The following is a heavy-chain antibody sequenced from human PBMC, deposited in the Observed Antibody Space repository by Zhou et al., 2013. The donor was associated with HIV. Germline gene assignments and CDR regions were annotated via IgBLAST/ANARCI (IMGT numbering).Heavy chain of an antibody. Sequence: QVQLVQSGAEVKKPGSSVKVSCKASGGTFSSYAISWVRQAPGQGLEWMGGIIPIFGTANYAQKFQGRVTITADESTSTAYMELSSLRSEDTAVYYCARGGPGCSSTSCYNDAFDIWGQGTMVTVSS. CDR1: GGTFSSYA. J-gene: IGHJ3*02. CDR2: IIPIFGTA. V-gene: IGHV1-69*12. D-gene: IGHD2-2*02. CDR3: ARGGPGCSSTSCYNDAFDI.